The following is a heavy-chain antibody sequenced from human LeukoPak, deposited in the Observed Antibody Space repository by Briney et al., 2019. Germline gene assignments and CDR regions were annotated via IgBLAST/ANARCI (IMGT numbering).Heavy chain of an antibody. V-gene: IGHV4-59*08. CDR2: IYYSGST. CDR3: ARHQDDYVWGSYRFDY. CDR1: GGSISSYY. D-gene: IGHD3-16*02. Sequence: SETLSLTCTVSGGSISSYYWSWIRQPPGKGLEWIGYIYYSGSTDYNPSLKSRVTISVDTSKNQFSLKLSSVTAADTAVYYCARHQDDYVWGSYRFDYWGQGTLVTVSS. J-gene: IGHJ4*02.